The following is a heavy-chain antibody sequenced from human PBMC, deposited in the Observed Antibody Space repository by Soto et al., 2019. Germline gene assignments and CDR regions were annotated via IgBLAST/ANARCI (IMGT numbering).Heavy chain of an antibody. J-gene: IGHJ6*02. D-gene: IGHD2-8*01. CDR3: ARGDSTDCSNGVCSFFYNRDMDV. CDR1: GYSFTDYH. CDR2: INPKSGGT. V-gene: IGHV1-2*04. Sequence: ASVKVSCKASGYSFTDYHIHWVRQAPGQGLEWLGRINPKSGGTSTAQKFQGWVTMTTDTSISTASMELTRLTSGDTAIYYCARGDSTDCSNGVCSFFYNRDMDVWG.